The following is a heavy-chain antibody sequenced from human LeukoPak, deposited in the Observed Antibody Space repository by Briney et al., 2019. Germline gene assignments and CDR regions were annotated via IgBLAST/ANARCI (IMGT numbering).Heavy chain of an antibody. V-gene: IGHV3-23*01. D-gene: IGHD3-10*01. CDR2: ISGSGGST. J-gene: IGHJ4*02. CDR3: ASPDLWLGELFHYFDY. CDR1: GFTFSSYA. Sequence: PGGSLRLSCAASGFTFSSYAMSWVRQAPGKGLEWVSAISGSGGSTYYADSVKGRFTISRDNSKNTLYLQMNSLRAEDTAVYYCASPDLWLGELFHYFDYWGQGTLVTVSS.